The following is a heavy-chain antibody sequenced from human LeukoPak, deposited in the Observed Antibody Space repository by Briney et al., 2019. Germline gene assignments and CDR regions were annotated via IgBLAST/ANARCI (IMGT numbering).Heavy chain of an antibody. V-gene: IGHV3-23*01. CDR1: GFTFSSYA. J-gene: IGHJ4*02. CDR2: ISGSGGST. D-gene: IGHD3-10*01. CDR3: AKVRAPDMVRGSFDY. Sequence: PGGSLRLSCAASGFTFSSYAMSWVRQAPGKGLEWVSAISGSGGSTYYADSVKGRFTISRDNSKNTLYLQMNSLRAEDTAVYYCAKVRAPDMVRGSFDYWGQGTLVTVSS.